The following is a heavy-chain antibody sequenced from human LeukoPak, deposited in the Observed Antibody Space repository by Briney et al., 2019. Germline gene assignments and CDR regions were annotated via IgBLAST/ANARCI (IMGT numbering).Heavy chain of an antibody. CDR3: AKVPRWIAAAGRFDP. D-gene: IGHD6-13*01. J-gene: IGHJ5*02. Sequence: GGSLRLSCAASGFTFSSYGMHWVRQAPGKGLEWVAFIRYDGSNKYYADSVKGRFTISRDNSKNTLYLQMNSLRAEDTAVYYCAKVPRWIAAAGRFDPWGQGTLVTVSS. CDR2: IRYDGSNK. CDR1: GFTFSSYG. V-gene: IGHV3-30*02.